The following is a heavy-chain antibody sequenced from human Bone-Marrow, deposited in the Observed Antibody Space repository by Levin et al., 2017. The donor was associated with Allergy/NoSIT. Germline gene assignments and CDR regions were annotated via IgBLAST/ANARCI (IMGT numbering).Heavy chain of an antibody. CDR2: INPYSGAT. V-gene: IGHV1-2*02. D-gene: IGHD2-15*01. Sequence: ASVKVSCKPSGYTFSAYNIQWVRQAPGQGLEWMGWINPYSGATTYAQKFQGRVTMTRDTSISTVYMEMSRLTTNDTAVFYCARRYCSGGSCHPDYWGQGTLLTVSS. J-gene: IGHJ4*02. CDR3: ARRYCSGGSCHPDY. CDR1: GYTFSAYN.